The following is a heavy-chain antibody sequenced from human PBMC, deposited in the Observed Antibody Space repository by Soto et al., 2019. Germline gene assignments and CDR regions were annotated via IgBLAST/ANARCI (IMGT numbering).Heavy chain of an antibody. D-gene: IGHD4-4*01. CDR1: GFTFSSYG. Sequence: GGSLRLSCAASGFTFSSYGMHWVRQAPGKGLEWVAVIWYDGSNKYYADSVKGRFTISRDNSKNTLYLQMNSLRAEDTAVYYCARDPLTTEKTFDYWGQGTLVTVSS. J-gene: IGHJ4*02. V-gene: IGHV3-33*08. CDR2: IWYDGSNK. CDR3: ARDPLTTEKTFDY.